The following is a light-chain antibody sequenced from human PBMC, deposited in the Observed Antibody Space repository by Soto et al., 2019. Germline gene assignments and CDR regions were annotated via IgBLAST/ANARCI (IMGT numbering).Light chain of an antibody. CDR3: SAYTVSRTYV. Sequence: QSALTQPAPGSGSPGQSITLSCTGSSSCLGSYISASWPQQHPGQAPNLMIYNVYDPPSGISYRFSGSKFGNTPSLTISGLQGEDEADYYCSAYTVSRTYVFGTGTKVTVL. J-gene: IGLJ1*01. CDR2: NVY. CDR1: SSCLGSYIS. V-gene: IGLV2-14*03.